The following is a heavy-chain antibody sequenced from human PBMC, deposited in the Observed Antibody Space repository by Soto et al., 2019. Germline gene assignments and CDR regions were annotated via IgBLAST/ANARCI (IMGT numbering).Heavy chain of an antibody. J-gene: IGHJ4*02. CDR3: VRGPNDYGDYESDY. CDR2: INHSGTT. CDR1: GGSFSGYY. V-gene: IGHV4-34*01. Sequence: SETLSLTCSVYGGSFSGYYRSWIRQPPGKGLEWIGEINHSGTTNYTPSLKSRVTISVDTSKNQFSLQLSSVTAADTAVYYCVRGPNDYGDYESDYWGQGILVTVSS. D-gene: IGHD4-17*01.